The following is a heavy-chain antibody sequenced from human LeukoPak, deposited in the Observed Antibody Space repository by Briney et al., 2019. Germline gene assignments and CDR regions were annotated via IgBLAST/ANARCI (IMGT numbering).Heavy chain of an antibody. Sequence: ASVKVSCKASGGTFSSYAISWVRQAPGQGLEWLGRIIPILGIANYAQKFQGRVTITADKSTSTAYMELSSLRSEDTAVYYCARLYCSSTSCPAGYWGQGTLVTVSS. CDR2: IIPILGIA. V-gene: IGHV1-69*04. CDR3: ARLYCSSTSCPAGY. D-gene: IGHD2-2*01. J-gene: IGHJ4*02. CDR1: GGTFSSYA.